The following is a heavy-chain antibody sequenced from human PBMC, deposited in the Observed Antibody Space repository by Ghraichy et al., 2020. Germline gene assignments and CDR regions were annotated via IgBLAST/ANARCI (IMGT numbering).Heavy chain of an antibody. CDR2: IYSGGVT. CDR3: AVSSCVGGCYFAFDI. J-gene: IGHJ3*02. CDR1: GFTVSSSY. V-gene: IGHV3-53*01. Sequence: GGSLRLSCAASGFTVSSSYITWVRQAPGKGLEWVSLIYSGGVTYYADSVKGRFTISRDNSKNTLYLQMNSLRAEDTAVYYCAVSSCVGGCYFAFDIWGQGTMVTVSS. D-gene: IGHD2-21*02.